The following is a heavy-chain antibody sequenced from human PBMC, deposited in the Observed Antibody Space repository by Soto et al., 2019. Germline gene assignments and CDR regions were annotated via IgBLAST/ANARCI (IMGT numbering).Heavy chain of an antibody. D-gene: IGHD6-13*01. Sequence: SETLSLTCTVSGGSISSGDYYWSWIRQPPGKGLEWIGYIYYSGSTYYNPSLKSRVTISVDTSKNQFSLKLSSVTVADTAVYYCARDPSGIAAEGWFDPWGQGTLVTVSS. V-gene: IGHV4-30-4*01. CDR1: GGSISSGDYY. CDR2: IYYSGST. J-gene: IGHJ5*02. CDR3: ARDPSGIAAEGWFDP.